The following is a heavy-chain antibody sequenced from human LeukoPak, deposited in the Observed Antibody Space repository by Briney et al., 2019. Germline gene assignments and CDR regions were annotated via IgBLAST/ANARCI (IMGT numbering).Heavy chain of an antibody. V-gene: IGHV4-39*01. CDR2: ISFDGRT. Sequence: NTSETLSLTCTVSGGSISSNNYFWGWIRQPPGKGLEWIATISFDGRTYYNPSLTSRVTISADTSKNQFSLKLSSVTAADTAVYFCASDLIAAGGSTLGSWGQGTLVTVSS. D-gene: IGHD6-13*01. J-gene: IGHJ5*02. CDR1: GGSISSNNYF. CDR3: ASDLIAAGGSTLGS.